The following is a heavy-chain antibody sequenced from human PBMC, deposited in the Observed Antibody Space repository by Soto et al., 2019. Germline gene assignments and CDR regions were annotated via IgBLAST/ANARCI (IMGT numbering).Heavy chain of an antibody. V-gene: IGHV4-39*01. Sequence: QLQLQESGPGLVKPAETLSLKCAVSGGSVSSGNYFWGWIRQPPGKGLEWIGNIYYNGDTYYSPSLTSRVTLSADTAQNQFSLRLTSVTAADTAVYYCARRLIDTWNQGHAFDFWGQGTLVTVSS. CDR2: IYYNGDT. J-gene: IGHJ3*01. CDR3: ARRLIDTWNQGHAFDF. D-gene: IGHD1-20*01. CDR1: GGSVSSGNYF.